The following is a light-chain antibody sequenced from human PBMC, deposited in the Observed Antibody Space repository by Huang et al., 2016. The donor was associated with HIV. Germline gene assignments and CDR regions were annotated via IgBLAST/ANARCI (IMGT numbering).Light chain of an antibody. J-gene: IGKJ3*01. Sequence: DIQMTQSPSSLSASVGDRVTITCRATQSVTKYLNWYQQKPGNAPKLLIYAAASLQTGLQSRFIGSGSGTDFTLTISRLQPEDFATYCCQQISSPPPTFGPGTKVDIK. CDR1: QSVTKY. CDR2: AAA. V-gene: IGKV1-39*01. CDR3: QQISSPPPT.